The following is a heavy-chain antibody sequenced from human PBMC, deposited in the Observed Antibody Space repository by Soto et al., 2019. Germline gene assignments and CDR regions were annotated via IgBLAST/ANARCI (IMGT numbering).Heavy chain of an antibody. D-gene: IGHD2-2*01. Sequence: ASVKVSCKVSGYTLTELSMHCVRQAPGKGLEWMGGFDPEDGETIYAQKFQGRVTMTEDTSTDTAYMELSSLRSEDTAVYYCATDVSCSSPSCYHYFDYWGQGTLVTVSS. V-gene: IGHV1-24*01. CDR3: ATDVSCSSPSCYHYFDY. CDR2: FDPEDGET. CDR1: GYTLTELS. J-gene: IGHJ4*02.